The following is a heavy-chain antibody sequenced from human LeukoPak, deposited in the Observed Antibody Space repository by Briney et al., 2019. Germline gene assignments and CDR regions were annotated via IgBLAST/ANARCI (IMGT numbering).Heavy chain of an antibody. D-gene: IGHD5-12*01. CDR3: ARAGRRGYEFFLDY. CDR1: GGSISSSSYY. Sequence: SESLSLTCTVSGGSISSSSYYWSWIRQPPGKGLEWIGYIYYSGSTNYNPSLKSRVTISVDTSKNQFSLKLSSVTAADTAVYYCARAGRRGYEFFLDYWGQGTLVTVSS. V-gene: IGHV4-61*01. CDR2: IYYSGST. J-gene: IGHJ4*02.